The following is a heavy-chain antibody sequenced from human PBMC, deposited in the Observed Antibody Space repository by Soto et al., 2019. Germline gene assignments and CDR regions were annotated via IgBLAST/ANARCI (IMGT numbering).Heavy chain of an antibody. CDR3: ARARPDSAGSSLGRRLDV. Sequence: QVQLQESGPGLVKPSGTLSLICIVSGDSVTFGHHYWSWIRQPPGKGLEWIGHSFFTGASNYSPFPKSRVTISVESSNSQFSLNLTPVSSAYSAIYYCARARPDSAGSSLGRRLDVWGQGTTVTVSS. D-gene: IGHD3-10*01. CDR2: SFFTGAS. J-gene: IGHJ6*02. V-gene: IGHV4-61*01. CDR1: GDSVTFGHHY.